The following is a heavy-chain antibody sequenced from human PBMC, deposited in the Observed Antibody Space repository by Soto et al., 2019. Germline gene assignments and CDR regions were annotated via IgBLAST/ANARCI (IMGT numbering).Heavy chain of an antibody. V-gene: IGHV4-34*01. CDR3: ARDLYGSGSYQPGAFDI. CDR2: INHSGST. J-gene: IGHJ3*02. CDR1: GGSFSGYY. Sequence: QVQLQQWGAGLLKPSETLSLTCAVYGGSFSGYYWSWIRQPPGKGLEWIGEINHSGSTNYNPSLKRRVTRAVDTSKNQFALKLSSVTAADTAGYDCARDLYGSGSYQPGAFDIWGQGTMVTVSS. D-gene: IGHD3-10*01.